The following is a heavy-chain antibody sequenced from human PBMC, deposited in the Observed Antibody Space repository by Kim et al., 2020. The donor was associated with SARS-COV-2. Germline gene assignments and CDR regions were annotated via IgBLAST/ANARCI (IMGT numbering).Heavy chain of an antibody. CDR1: GYTFTSYG. J-gene: IGHJ6*03. Sequence: ASVKVSCKASGYTFTSYGISWVRQAPGQGLEWTGWISAYNGNTNYAQKVQDRVTMTTDTSTSTAYMELRSLRSDDTAVYYCARQTYYYYYMDVWGKGTTVTVSS. CDR3: ARQTYYYYYMDV. V-gene: IGHV1-18*01. CDR2: ISAYNGNT.